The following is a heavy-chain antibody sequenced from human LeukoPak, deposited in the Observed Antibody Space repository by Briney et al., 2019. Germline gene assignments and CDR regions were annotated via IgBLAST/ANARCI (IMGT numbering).Heavy chain of an antibody. J-gene: IGHJ4*02. CDR2: INSDGTST. CDR3: ARHHLDSFDY. D-gene: IGHD3/OR15-3a*01. V-gene: IGHV3-74*01. Sequence: GRSLRLSCAASGFTFSSYWMYWVSQAPGEGLVWVSRINSDGTSTRYADSVKGRFTISRDNAKNTLYLQMNSLRAEDTAVYYCARHHLDSFDYWGQGTLVTVSS. CDR1: GFTFSSYW.